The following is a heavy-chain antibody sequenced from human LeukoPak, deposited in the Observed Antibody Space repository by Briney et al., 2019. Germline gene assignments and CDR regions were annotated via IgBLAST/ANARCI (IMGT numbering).Heavy chain of an antibody. V-gene: IGHV3-30*04. CDR2: ISYDGSNK. J-gene: IGHJ4*02. Sequence: PGGSLRLSSAASGFTFSSYAMHWVRQGPGKGLEWVAVISYDGSNKYYADSVKGLFTISRDNSKNTLYLQMNSLRAEDTAVYYGARDPSRLYFDYWGQGTLVTVSS. D-gene: IGHD6-25*01. CDR1: GFTFSSYA. CDR3: ARDPSRLYFDY.